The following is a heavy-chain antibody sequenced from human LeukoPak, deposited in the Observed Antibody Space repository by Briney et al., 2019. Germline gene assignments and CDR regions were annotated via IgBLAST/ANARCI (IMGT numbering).Heavy chain of an antibody. D-gene: IGHD2-15*01. V-gene: IGHV4-59*08. Sequence: SETLSLTCTVSGGSISSYYWSWIRQPPGKGLEWIGYIYYSGSTNYNPSLKSRVTISVDTSKNQFSLKLSSVTAADTAVYYCAGTPGYCSGGSCYGGHAFDIWGQGTMVTVSS. J-gene: IGHJ3*02. CDR3: AGTPGYCSGGSCYGGHAFDI. CDR2: IYYSGST. CDR1: GGSISSYY.